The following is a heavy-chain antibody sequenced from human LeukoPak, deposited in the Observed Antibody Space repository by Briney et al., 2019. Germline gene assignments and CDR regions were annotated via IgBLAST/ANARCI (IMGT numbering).Heavy chain of an antibody. V-gene: IGHV3-49*04. CDR1: GFTFGDYA. CDR3: TREGSGRYYFDY. D-gene: IGHD6-19*01. Sequence: GGSLRLSCTASGFTFGDYAMSWVRQAPGKGLEWVGFIRSKAYGGTTEYAASVKGRFTISRDDSKSIAYLQMNSLKTEDTAVYYCTREGSGRYYFDYWGQGTLVTVSS. CDR2: IRSKAYGGTT. J-gene: IGHJ4*02.